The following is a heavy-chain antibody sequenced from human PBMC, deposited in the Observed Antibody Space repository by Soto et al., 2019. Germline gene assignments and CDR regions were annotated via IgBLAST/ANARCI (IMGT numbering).Heavy chain of an antibody. CDR3: ARERVYATGPLDF. V-gene: IGHV3-21*06. D-gene: IGHD6-13*01. CDR2: ISSSSDYI. CDR1: GFTFTSYT. Sequence: GSLRLSCAASGFTFTSYTMNWVRQAPGKGLEWVSSISSSSDYIYYADSMKGRVTISRDNAKNSLFLDMNSLTGEDTAVYYCARERVYATGPLDFWGQGTLVTVYS. J-gene: IGHJ4*02.